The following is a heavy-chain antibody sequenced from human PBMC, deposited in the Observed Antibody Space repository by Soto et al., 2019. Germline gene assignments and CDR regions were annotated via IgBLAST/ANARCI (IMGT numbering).Heavy chain of an antibody. CDR1: GFTFSNAW. CDR2: IKTKTEGGTT. V-gene: IGHV3-15*07. D-gene: IGHD6-13*01. CDR3: VTSGAPHASSRNGY. Sequence: EVQLVESGGGLVKPGGSLRLYCAASGFTFSNAWMNWVRQAPGKGLEWVGRIKTKTEGGTTDYAAPVKARFIISRDDSKNTLFLQMDSLKTEDTAVYYCVTSGAPHASSRNGYWGQGTLVTVSS. J-gene: IGHJ4*02.